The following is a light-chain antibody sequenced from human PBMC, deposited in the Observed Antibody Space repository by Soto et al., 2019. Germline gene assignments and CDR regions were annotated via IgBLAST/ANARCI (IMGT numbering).Light chain of an antibody. CDR2: DAS. CDR1: QSVSSF. CDR3: LQRRNWPWT. Sequence: EIVLTQSPATLSLSPGEIATLSCRASQSVSSFLAWYQQKPGQAPRLLIYDASNRATGIPARFSGGGSGTDFTLTISFLEPDDFAVYYCLQRRNWPWTFGQGTKVDIK. J-gene: IGKJ1*01. V-gene: IGKV3-11*01.